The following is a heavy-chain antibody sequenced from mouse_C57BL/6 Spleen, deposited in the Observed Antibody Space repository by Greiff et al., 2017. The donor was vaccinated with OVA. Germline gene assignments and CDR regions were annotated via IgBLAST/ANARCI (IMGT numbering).Heavy chain of an antibody. CDR3: ARPTVVADYAMDY. Sequence: QVQLQQPGAELVKPGASVKLSCKASGYTFTSYWMHWVKQRPGQGLEWIGMIHPNSGSTNYNEKFKSKATLTVDKSSSTAYMQLSSLTSEDSAVYYCARPTVVADYAMDYWGQGTSVTVSS. CDR1: GYTFTSYW. V-gene: IGHV1-64*01. D-gene: IGHD1-1*01. J-gene: IGHJ4*01. CDR2: IHPNSGST.